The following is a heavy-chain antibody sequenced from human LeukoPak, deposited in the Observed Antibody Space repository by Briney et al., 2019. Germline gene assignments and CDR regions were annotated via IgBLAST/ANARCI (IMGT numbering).Heavy chain of an antibody. V-gene: IGHV3-20*04. CDR3: ARDFSIAARFFDY. Sequence: GGSLRLSCAASGFTFDDFGMSWVRQAPGKGLEWVSGINWNGGSTGYADSVKGRFTISRDNAKNSLCLQMNSLRAEDTALYYCARDFSIAARFFDYWGQGTLVTVSS. CDR2: INWNGGST. J-gene: IGHJ4*02. D-gene: IGHD6-6*01. CDR1: GFTFDDFG.